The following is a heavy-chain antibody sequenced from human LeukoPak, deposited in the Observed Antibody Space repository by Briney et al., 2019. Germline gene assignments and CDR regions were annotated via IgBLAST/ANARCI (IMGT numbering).Heavy chain of an antibody. V-gene: IGHV3-23*01. CDR2: ISVNGGST. J-gene: IGHJ4*02. CDR3: AVYYDSSGYRYYFDY. D-gene: IGHD3-22*01. Sequence: PGGSLRLSCATSQFNFNKFGMTWVRQAPGKGLEWVSSISVNGGSTQYADSVQGRFAISRDNSKNTLYLQMNSLRAEDTAVYYCAVYYDSSGYRYYFDYWGQGTLVTVSS. CDR1: QFNFNKFG.